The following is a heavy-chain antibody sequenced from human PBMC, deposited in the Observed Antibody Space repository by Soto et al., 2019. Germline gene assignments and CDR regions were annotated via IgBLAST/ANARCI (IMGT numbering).Heavy chain of an antibody. CDR3: AKDRRGRFLEWLDAFDI. CDR1: GFTFSSYA. CDR2: ISGSGGSA. D-gene: IGHD3-3*01. Sequence: GGSLRLSCAASGFTFSSYAMSWVRQAPGKGLEWVSAISGSGGSAYYADSVKGRFTISRDNSKNTLYLQMNSLRAEDTAVYYCAKDRRGRFLEWLDAFDIWGQGTMVT. V-gene: IGHV3-23*01. J-gene: IGHJ3*02.